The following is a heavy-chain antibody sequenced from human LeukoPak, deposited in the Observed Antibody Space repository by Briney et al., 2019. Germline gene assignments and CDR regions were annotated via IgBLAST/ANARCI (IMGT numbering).Heavy chain of an antibody. CDR2: IYYSGST. J-gene: IGHJ5*02. V-gene: IGHV4-39*07. CDR1: GGSISSSNYY. Sequence: PSETLSLTCTVSGGSISSSNYYWGWIRQPPGKGLEWIGSIYYSGSTYYNPSLKSRVSMSVDTSKNQFSLSLTSVTAADTAVYYCARLHASGAEEFDPWGQGTLVTVSS. D-gene: IGHD3-10*01. CDR3: ARLHASGAEEFDP.